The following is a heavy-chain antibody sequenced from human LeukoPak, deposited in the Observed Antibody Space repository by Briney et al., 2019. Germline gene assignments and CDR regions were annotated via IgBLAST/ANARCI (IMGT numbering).Heavy chain of an antibody. CDR1: GFPFSSYA. CDR2: ISSSSSTI. D-gene: IGHD3-22*01. J-gene: IGHJ4*02. V-gene: IGHV3-48*02. CDR3: ARDMYYYDSSGYYHPTFDY. Sequence: GGSLRLSCAASGFPFSSYALNWVRQAPGKGLEWVSYISSSSSTIYYTDSVKGRFTISRDNAKTSLYLQMNSLRDEDTAVYYCARDMYYYDSSGYYHPTFDYWGQGTLVTVSS.